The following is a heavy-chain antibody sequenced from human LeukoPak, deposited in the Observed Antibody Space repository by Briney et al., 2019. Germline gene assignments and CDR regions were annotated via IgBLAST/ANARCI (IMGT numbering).Heavy chain of an antibody. CDR2: ISSSGGTT. CDR1: GFTLSSYE. J-gene: IGHJ6*03. V-gene: IGHV3-48*03. CDR3: ARVAAAGTGIFVSFYYSRDI. D-gene: IGHD6-13*01. Sequence: PGGSLRLSCAASGFTLSSYEMNWVRQAPGKGLEWVSYISSSGGTTYYADSVKGRFTISRDNAKNSLYLQMNSLRAEDTAVYYCARVAAAGTGIFVSFYYSRDIWGKGNTVTISS.